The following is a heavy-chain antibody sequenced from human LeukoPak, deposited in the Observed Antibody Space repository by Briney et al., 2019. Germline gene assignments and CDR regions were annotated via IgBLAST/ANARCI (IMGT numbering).Heavy chain of an antibody. D-gene: IGHD3-3*01. CDR1: GFTFSNYG. J-gene: IGHJ4*02. V-gene: IGHV3-33*01. CDR3: ARDSFGSYYDFWSGSTY. Sequence: PGRSLRLSCAASGFTFSNYGMHWFRQAPGKGLVWVAVIWYDGNNKYYADSVKGRFTISRDNSKNTLYLQMNSLRADDTAVYYCARDSFGSYYDFWSGSTYRGQGTLVTVSS. CDR2: IWYDGNNK.